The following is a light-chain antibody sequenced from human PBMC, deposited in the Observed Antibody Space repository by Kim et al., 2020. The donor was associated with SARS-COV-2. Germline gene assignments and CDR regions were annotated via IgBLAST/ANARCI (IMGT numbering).Light chain of an antibody. Sequence: DIQLTQSPSFLSASVGDRVTITCRASQGISSYLAWYQQKPGKAPKLLIYAASTLQSGVPSRFSGSGSGTEFTLTISSLQPEDFATYYCQQLNSYPGTFGQGTKLEI. V-gene: IGKV1-9*01. CDR2: AAS. J-gene: IGKJ2*02. CDR3: QQLNSYPGT. CDR1: QGISSY.